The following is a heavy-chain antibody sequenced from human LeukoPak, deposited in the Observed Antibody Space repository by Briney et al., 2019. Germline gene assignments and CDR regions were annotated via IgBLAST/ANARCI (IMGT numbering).Heavy chain of an antibody. J-gene: IGHJ3*02. Sequence: SETLSLTCAVYGGSFSGYYWSWIRQPPGKGLEWIGEINHSGSTNYNPSLKSRVTISVDTSKNQFSLKLSSVTAADTAVYYCARGNVRFGIWGQGTMVTVSS. CDR1: GGSFSGYY. CDR2: INHSGST. V-gene: IGHV4-34*01. CDR3: ARGNVRFGI.